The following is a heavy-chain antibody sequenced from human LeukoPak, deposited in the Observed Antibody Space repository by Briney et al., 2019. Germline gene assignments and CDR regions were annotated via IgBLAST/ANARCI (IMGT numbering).Heavy chain of an antibody. D-gene: IGHD6-13*01. CDR2: IWYDGSNK. V-gene: IGHV3-33*08. CDR3: ARDGGIAAAGTTFDY. J-gene: IGHJ4*02. CDR1: GFTFSDYY. Sequence: PGGSLRLSCAASGFTFSDYYMSWIRQAPGKGLEWVAVIWYDGSNKYYADSVKGRFTISRDNSKNTLYLQMNSLRAEDTAVYYCARDGGIAAAGTTFDYWGQGTLVTVSS.